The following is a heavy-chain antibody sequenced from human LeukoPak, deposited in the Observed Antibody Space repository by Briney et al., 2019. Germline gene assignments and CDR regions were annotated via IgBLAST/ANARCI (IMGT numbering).Heavy chain of an antibody. V-gene: IGHV4-34*01. J-gene: IGHJ4*02. CDR2: INHSGST. D-gene: IGHD2-2*01. Sequence: PSETLSLTCAVYGGSFSGYYWSWIRQPPGKGLEWIGEINHSGSTNYNPSLKSRVTISVDTSKNQFSLKLSSVTAADTAVYYCATNDCSSTSCPDDYWGQGTLVTVSS. CDR3: ATNDCSSTSCPDDY. CDR1: GGSFSGYY.